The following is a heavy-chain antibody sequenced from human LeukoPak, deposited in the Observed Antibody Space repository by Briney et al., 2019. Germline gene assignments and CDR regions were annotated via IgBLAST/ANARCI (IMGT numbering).Heavy chain of an antibody. CDR3: ASLGGLSY. Sequence: GGSLTLSCATSGFTFRMYDMNWVRQAPGRGLKWVSGITGSGGGTYYADSVKGRFTISRDNSKSTLFLQMDSLRAEDTAVYYCASLGGLSYWGQGTLVTVSS. CDR1: GFTFRMYD. V-gene: IGHV3-23*01. D-gene: IGHD3-16*01. CDR2: ITGSGGGT. J-gene: IGHJ4*02.